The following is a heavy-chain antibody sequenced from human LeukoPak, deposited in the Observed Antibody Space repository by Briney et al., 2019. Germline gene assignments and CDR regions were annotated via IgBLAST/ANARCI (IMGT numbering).Heavy chain of an antibody. Sequence: PGGSLRLSCAASGFRFSHYWMTWVRQAPGKGLEWVGRIKNKTNGGTTDYAAPVKGRFTISRDDSKNTLYLQMNSLKTEDTAVYYCTTTIVGVTTWFDPWGQGTLVTVSS. CDR2: IKNKTNGGTT. V-gene: IGHV3-15*01. CDR1: GFRFSHYW. CDR3: TTTIVGVTTWFDP. D-gene: IGHD1-26*01. J-gene: IGHJ5*02.